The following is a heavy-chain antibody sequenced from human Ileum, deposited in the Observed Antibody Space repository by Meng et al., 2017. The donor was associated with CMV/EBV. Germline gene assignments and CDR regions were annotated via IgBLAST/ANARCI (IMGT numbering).Heavy chain of an antibody. CDR2: INHSGNT. CDR3: ATNSSGWYGYFDP. J-gene: IGHJ5*02. Sequence: AVDGASFRGYCWSWIRQPPGKGLEWIGEINHSGNTNYNPSLKIRVTISVDTSKNQFSLRLNSVTAADTAVYYCATNSSGWYGYFDPWGQGTLVTVSS. CDR1: GASFRGYC. D-gene: IGHD6-19*01. V-gene: IGHV4-34*01.